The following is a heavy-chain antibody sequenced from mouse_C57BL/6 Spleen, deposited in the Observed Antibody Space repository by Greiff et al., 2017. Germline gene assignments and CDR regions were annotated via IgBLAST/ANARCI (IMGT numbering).Heavy chain of an antibody. CDR3: ARSSYGSSYRGLFDY. J-gene: IGHJ2*01. V-gene: IGHV1-55*01. D-gene: IGHD1-1*01. CDR2: IYPGSGST. Sequence: QVQLQQPGAELVKPGASVKMSCKASGYTFTSYWITWVKQRPGQGLEWIGDIYPGSGSTNYNKKFKSKATLTVDTSSSTAYMQLSSLTSEDSAVYYCARSSYGSSYRGLFDYWGQGTTLTVSS. CDR1: GYTFTSYW.